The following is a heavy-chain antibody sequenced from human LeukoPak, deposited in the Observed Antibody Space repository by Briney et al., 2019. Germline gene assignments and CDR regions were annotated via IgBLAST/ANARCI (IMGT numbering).Heavy chain of an antibody. CDR1: GYTLTELS. J-gene: IGHJ4*02. CDR3: ATDLPSGSYYPFDY. D-gene: IGHD1-26*01. V-gene: IGHV1-24*01. Sequence: ASVKVSCKVSGYTLTELSMHWVRQAPGKGLEWMGGFDPGDGETIYAQKFQGRVTMTEDTSTDTAYMELSSLRSEDTAVYYCATDLPSGSYYPFDYWGQGTLVTVSS. CDR2: FDPGDGET.